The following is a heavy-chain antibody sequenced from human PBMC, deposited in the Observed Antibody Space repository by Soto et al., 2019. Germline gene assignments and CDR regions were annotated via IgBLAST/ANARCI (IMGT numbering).Heavy chain of an antibody. V-gene: IGHV1-18*01. CDR1: GYTFTDYG. CDR2: ITAFNGNT. D-gene: IGHD3-3*01. J-gene: IGHJ4*02. CDR3: ARISQSDFWSGDYYFFDY. Sequence: ASVKVSCKASGYTFTDYGISWVRQAPGQGLQWMGWITAFNGNTKYAQQFQGRVTMTTDTSTSTAYMELRSLESEDTAVYYCARISQSDFWSGDYYFFDYWGQGTLVTVSS.